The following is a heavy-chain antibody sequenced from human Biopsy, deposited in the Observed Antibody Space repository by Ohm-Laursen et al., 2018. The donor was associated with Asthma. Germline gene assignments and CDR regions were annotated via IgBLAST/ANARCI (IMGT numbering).Heavy chain of an antibody. V-gene: IGHV4-59*12. CDR3: ARGSSSRLSQWELLVSGGKRAHSYYGMDV. CDR1: GGSISSYY. J-gene: IGHJ6*02. CDR2: IYFSGST. D-gene: IGHD1-26*01. Sequence: SETLSLTCTVSGGSISSYYWSWIRQPPGKGLEWIGYIYFSGSTNYNPSLKSRVTISVDTSKNQFSLKLRSVTAADTAVYYCARGSSSRLSQWELLVSGGKRAHSYYGMDVWGQGTTVTVSS.